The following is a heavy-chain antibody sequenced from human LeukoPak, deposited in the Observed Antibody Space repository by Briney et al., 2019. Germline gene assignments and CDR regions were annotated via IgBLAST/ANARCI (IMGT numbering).Heavy chain of an antibody. CDR2: IYYSGST. Sequence: SETLSLTCTVSGGSISSGSYYWGWIRQPPGKGLEWIGSIYYSGSTYYNPSLKSRVTISVDTSKNQFSLKLSSVTAADTAVYYCARQVVALDYWGQGTLVTVSS. J-gene: IGHJ4*02. D-gene: IGHD2-15*01. CDR1: GGSISSGSYY. CDR3: ARQVVALDY. V-gene: IGHV4-39*01.